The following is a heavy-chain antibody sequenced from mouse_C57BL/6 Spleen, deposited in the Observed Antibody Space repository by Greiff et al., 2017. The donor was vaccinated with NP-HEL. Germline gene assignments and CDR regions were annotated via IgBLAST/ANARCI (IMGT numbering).Heavy chain of an antibody. CDR2: IYPRSGNT. CDR3: ARSGYSNFYAMDY. D-gene: IGHD2-5*01. CDR1: GYTFTSYG. Sequence: QVQLQQSGAELARPGASVKLSCKASGYTFTSYGISWVKQRTGQGLEWIGEIYPRSGNTYYNEKFKGKATLTVDKPSSTAYMQLSSLTSEDSAVYYCARSGYSNFYAMDYWGQGTSVTVSS. J-gene: IGHJ4*01. V-gene: IGHV1-81*01.